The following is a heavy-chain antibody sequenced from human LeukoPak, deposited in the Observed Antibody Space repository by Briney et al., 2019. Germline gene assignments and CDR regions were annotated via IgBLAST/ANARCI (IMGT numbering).Heavy chain of an antibody. CDR2: IYYSGST. V-gene: IGHV4-30-4*01. CDR3: AREGETGIGPFDY. J-gene: IGHJ4*02. D-gene: IGHD7-27*01. Sequence: SQTLSLTRTVSGGSISSGDYYWSWIRQPPGKGLEWIGYIYYSGSTYYNPSLKSRVTISVDTSKNQFSLKLSSVTAADTAVYYCAREGETGIGPFDYWGQGTLVTVSS. CDR1: GGSISSGDYY.